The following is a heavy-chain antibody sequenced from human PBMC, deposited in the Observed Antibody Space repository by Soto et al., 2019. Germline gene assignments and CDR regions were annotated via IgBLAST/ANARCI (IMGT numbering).Heavy chain of an antibody. Sequence: GGSLRLSCTASGFTFGDYAMSWFRQAPGKGLEWVGFIRSKAYGGTTEYAASVKGRFTISRDDSKSIAYLQMNSLKTEDTAVYYCARESEDLTSNFDHWGQGTLVTVSS. J-gene: IGHJ4*02. V-gene: IGHV3-49*03. CDR1: GFTFGDYA. CDR3: ARESEDLTSNFDH. CDR2: IRSKAYGGTT.